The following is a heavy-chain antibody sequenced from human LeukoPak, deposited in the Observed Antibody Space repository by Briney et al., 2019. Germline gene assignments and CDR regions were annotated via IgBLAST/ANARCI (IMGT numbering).Heavy chain of an antibody. V-gene: IGHV4-59*01. J-gene: IGHJ6*03. CDR2: IYYTGST. CDR1: GGSISSFY. CDR3: ARVLEQQLVRRIYYYYYMDV. Sequence: SETLSLTCTVSGGSISSFYWSWIRQPPGKGLEWIGYIYYTGSTNYNSSLKSRVTISVDTSKNQFSLNLSSVTAADTAMYYCARVLEQQLVRRIYYYYYMDVWGKGTTVTVSS. D-gene: IGHD6-13*01.